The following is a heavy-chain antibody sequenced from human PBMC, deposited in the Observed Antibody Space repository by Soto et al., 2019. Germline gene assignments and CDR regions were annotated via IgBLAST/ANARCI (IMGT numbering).Heavy chain of an antibody. CDR1: GFTFSSYV. V-gene: IGHV3-23*01. CDR3: AKVIGGAGTDV. D-gene: IGHD1-26*01. J-gene: IGHJ6*02. Sequence: GGSLRLSCAASGFTFSSYVMNWVRQAPGKGLEWVSGISGSGGTTYYADSVKGRFTISRDNSKNTLYLQMNSLRAEDTAVYYCAKVIGGAGTDVWGQGTPVTVSS. CDR2: ISGSGGTT.